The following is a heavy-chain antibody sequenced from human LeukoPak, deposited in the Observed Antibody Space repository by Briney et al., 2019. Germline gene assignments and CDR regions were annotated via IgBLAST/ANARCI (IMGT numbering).Heavy chain of an antibody. CDR1: GGSISSSSYY. J-gene: IGHJ3*02. V-gene: IGHV4-39*01. Sequence: SETLSLTCTVSGGSISSSSYYWGWIRQPPGKGLEWIGSIYYSGSTYYNPSLKSRVTIAVDTSKNQFSLKLSSVTAADTAVYYCARQATYCTNGVCYPGAFDIWGQGTMVTVSS. CDR2: IYYSGST. D-gene: IGHD2-8*01. CDR3: ARQATYCTNGVCYPGAFDI.